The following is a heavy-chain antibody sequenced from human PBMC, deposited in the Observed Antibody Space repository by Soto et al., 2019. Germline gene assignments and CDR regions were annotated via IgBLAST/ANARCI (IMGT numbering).Heavy chain of an antibody. V-gene: IGHV3-13*01. CDR3: ARGSGPIRSDLGPYYFDY. CDR2: IGTAGDT. Sequence: HPGGSLRLSCAASGFTFSSYDMHWVRQATGKDLEWVSAIGTAGDTYYPGSVKGRFTISRENAKNSLYLQMNSLRAGDTAVYYCARGSGPIRSDLGPYYFDYWGQGTLVTVSS. J-gene: IGHJ4*02. CDR1: GFTFSSYD. D-gene: IGHD3-10*01.